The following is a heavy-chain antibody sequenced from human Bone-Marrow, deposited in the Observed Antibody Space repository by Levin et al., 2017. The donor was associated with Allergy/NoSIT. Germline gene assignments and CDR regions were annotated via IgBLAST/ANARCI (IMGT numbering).Heavy chain of an antibody. J-gene: IGHJ4*02. V-gene: IGHV3-66*01. CDR3: SSAPGFSDY. CDR2: IYSGGGT. Sequence: GGSLRLSCAASGFTVGNNYVAWVRQAPGKGLDWISVIYSGGGTYYADSVKGRFTISRDKSKNTVYLQMNSRRVEDTAVYYCSSAPGFSDYWGQGPLVTVSS. CDR1: GFTVGNNY.